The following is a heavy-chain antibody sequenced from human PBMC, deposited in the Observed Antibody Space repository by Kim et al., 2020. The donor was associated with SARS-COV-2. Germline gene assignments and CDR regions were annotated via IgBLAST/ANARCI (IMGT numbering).Heavy chain of an antibody. D-gene: IGHD5-12*01. CDR2: IIPIFGTA. J-gene: IGHJ5*02. CDR3: AREERSGLYSGYDRKYNWFDP. Sequence: SVKVSCKASGGTFSSYAISWVRQAPGQGLEWMGGIIPIFGTANYAQKFQGRVTITADESTSTAYMELSSLRSEDTAVYYCAREERSGLYSGYDRKYNWFDPWGQGTLVTVSS. CDR1: GGTFSSYA. V-gene: IGHV1-69*13.